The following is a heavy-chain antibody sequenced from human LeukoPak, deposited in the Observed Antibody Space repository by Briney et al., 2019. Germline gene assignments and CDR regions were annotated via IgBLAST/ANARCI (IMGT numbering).Heavy chain of an antibody. CDR3: ARAGRVRNDLDI. J-gene: IGHJ3*02. CDR2: INSDGSST. Sequence: GGSLRLSCAASGFTFSSFWMHWVRQAPGKGLVWVSRINSDGSSTTYADSVKGRFTISRDNAKNTLYLQMNSLRAEDTAVYYCARAGRVRNDLDIWGQGTMVTVSS. V-gene: IGHV3-74*01. D-gene: IGHD1-14*01. CDR1: GFTFSSFW.